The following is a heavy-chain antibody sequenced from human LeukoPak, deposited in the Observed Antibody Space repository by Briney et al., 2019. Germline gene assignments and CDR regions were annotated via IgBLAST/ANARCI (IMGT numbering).Heavy chain of an antibody. CDR3: AKGRGYNYGYIFGYFDY. Sequence: PGGTLRLSCAASGFTFSSYGMSWVRQAPGKGLEWVSAISGSGGSTYYADSVKGRFTISRDNAKNSLYLQMNSLRAEDTALYYCAKGRGYNYGYIFGYFDYWGQGTLVTVSS. V-gene: IGHV3-23*01. CDR1: GFTFSSYG. J-gene: IGHJ4*02. D-gene: IGHD5-18*01. CDR2: ISGSGGST.